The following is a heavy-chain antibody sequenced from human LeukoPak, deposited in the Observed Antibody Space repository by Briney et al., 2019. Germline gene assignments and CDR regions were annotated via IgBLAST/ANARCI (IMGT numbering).Heavy chain of an antibody. CDR3: AREVASSVHY. CDR2: IYYSGTT. CDR1: GGSTSDSIYH. J-gene: IGHJ4*02. Sequence: SETLSLTCTVSGGSTSDSIYHWGWIRQPPGKGLEWIGSIYYSGTTYYRPSLKSRVTISVDTSKNQFSLKLTSVTAADTAVYYCAREVASSVHYWGQGTLVTVSS. V-gene: IGHV4-39*01. D-gene: IGHD3-10*01.